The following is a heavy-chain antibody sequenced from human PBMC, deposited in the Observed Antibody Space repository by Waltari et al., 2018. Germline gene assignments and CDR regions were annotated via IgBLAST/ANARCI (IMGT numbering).Heavy chain of an antibody. CDR2: IIPIFGTA. CDR1: GGTLSSYA. V-gene: IGHV1-69*13. CDR3: AITSGDLYNWKGYYYYGMDV. J-gene: IGHJ6*02. Sequence: QVQLVQSGAEVKKPGSSVKVSCKASGGTLSSYAISWVRQAPGQGLEWMGGIIPIFGTANSAQKVQGRVTMTEDTSTDTAYMELSSLRSEDTAVYYCAITSGDLYNWKGYYYYGMDVWGQGTTVTVSS. D-gene: IGHD1-20*01.